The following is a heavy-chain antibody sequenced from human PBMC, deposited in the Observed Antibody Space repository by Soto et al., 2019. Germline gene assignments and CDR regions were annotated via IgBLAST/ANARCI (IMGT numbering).Heavy chain of an antibody. D-gene: IGHD1-7*01. CDR2: ISPYNGNT. CDR1: GYTFTSYG. Sequence: QVQLVQSGAEVKKPGASVKVSCKASGYTFTSYGISWVRQTPGQGLEWMGWISPYNGNTNYAQNLQGRVTMTTDTSTSTAYMELRSLRSDDTAGYYCARVRRYNWNYGWLDPWGQGTLVTVSS. CDR3: ARVRRYNWNYGWLDP. V-gene: IGHV1-18*01. J-gene: IGHJ5*02.